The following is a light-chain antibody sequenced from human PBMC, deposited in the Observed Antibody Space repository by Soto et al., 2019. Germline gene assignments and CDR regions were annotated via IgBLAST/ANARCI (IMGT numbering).Light chain of an antibody. J-gene: IGKJ1*01. CDR1: QSVSSNF. V-gene: IGKV3-20*01. CDR3: QQFGSSPRT. CDR2: DAS. Sequence: EIVLTQSPGTLSLSPGERATLSCRASQSVSSNFLAWYQRKPGQAPRLLIYDASNRATGIPDRFSGSGSGTDFTLTISRLEPEDFAVYYCQQFGSSPRTFGQGTKVDIK.